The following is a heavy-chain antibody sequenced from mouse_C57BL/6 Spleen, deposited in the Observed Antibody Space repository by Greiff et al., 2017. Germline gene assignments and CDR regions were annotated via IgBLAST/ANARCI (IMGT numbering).Heavy chain of an antibody. J-gene: IGHJ2*01. D-gene: IGHD3-2*02. CDR3: ARLKTAQATYAFDY. V-gene: IGHV1-18*01. CDR2: INPNNGGT. Sequence: EVKLMESGPELVKPGASVKIPCKASGYTFTDYNMDWVKQSHGKSLEWIGDINPNNGGTIYNQKFKGKATLTVDKSSSTAYMELRSLTSEDTAVYYCARLKTAQATYAFDYWGQGTTLTVSS. CDR1: GYTFTDYN.